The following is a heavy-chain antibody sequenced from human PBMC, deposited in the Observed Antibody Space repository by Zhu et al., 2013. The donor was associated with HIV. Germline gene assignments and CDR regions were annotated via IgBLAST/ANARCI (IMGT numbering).Heavy chain of an antibody. CDR3: AREGLNGHIPQKGFDY. CDR1: GGTFSSYA. V-gene: IGHV1-69*01. D-gene: IGHD2-8*01. Sequence: QVQLVQSGAEVKKPGSSVKVSCKASGGTFSSYAISWVRQAPGQGLEWMGGIIPIFGTANYAQKFQGRVTITADESTSTAYMELSSLTSEDTAVYYCAREGLNGHIPQKGFDYWGQGTLVTVSS. J-gene: IGHJ4*02. CDR2: IIPIFGTA.